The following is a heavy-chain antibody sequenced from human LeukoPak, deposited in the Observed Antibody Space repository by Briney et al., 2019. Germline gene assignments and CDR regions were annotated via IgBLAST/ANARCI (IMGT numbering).Heavy chain of an antibody. D-gene: IGHD5-12*01. CDR3: AREVGVATTRFDY. V-gene: IGHV3-30*03. J-gene: IGHJ4*02. CDR1: GFTFSSYG. CDR2: ISYDGSNK. Sequence: GGSLRLSCAASGFTFSSYGMHWVRQAPGKGLEWVAVISYDGSNKYYADSVKGRFTISRDNSKNTLYLQMNSLRAEDTAVYYCAREVGVATTRFDYWGQGTLVTVSS.